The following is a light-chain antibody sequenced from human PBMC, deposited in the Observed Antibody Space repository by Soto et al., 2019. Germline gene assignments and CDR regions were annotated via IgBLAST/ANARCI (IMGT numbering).Light chain of an antibody. J-gene: IGLJ1*01. CDR1: SSDVGGYNY. Sequence: QSVLTQPASVSGSPGQSITISCTGTSSDVGGYNYVSWYQQHPGKAPKLMIYDVSNRPSGVSNRSSGSKSGNTASLTISGLQAEDEADYYCSSYTSSSFYVFGTGTKLTVL. V-gene: IGLV2-14*01. CDR2: DVS. CDR3: SSYTSSSFYV.